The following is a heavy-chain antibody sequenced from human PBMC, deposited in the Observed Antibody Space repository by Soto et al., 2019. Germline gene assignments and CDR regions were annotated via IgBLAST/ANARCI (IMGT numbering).Heavy chain of an antibody. CDR1: GGTFSSYA. CDR3: ARVTYYYGSGSPTPGKNWFDP. J-gene: IGHJ5*02. D-gene: IGHD3-10*01. CDR2: IIPIFGTA. Sequence: QVQLVQSGAEVKKPGSSVKVSCKASGGTFSSYAINWVRQAPGQGLEWMGGIIPIFGTANYAQKFQGRVTITADEATSTAYMELSSLRSEDTAVYYCARVTYYYGSGSPTPGKNWFDPWGQGTLVTVSS. V-gene: IGHV1-69*12.